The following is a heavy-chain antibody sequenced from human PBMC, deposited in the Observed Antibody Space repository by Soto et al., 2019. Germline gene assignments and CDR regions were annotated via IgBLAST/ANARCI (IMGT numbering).Heavy chain of an antibody. D-gene: IGHD1-1*01. V-gene: IGHV4-4*07. Sequence: QVRLQESGPGLVKPSETLSLTCTVSGASISNYYWSWIRQPAGKGLECLGRIYASGTTPYNPSLRSRVTVSVDMSKNQFSLYLNSVYAAGTAVYYCARESRSELGTVEYWGQVTLVTVSS. CDR1: GASISNYY. CDR3: ARESRSELGTVEY. J-gene: IGHJ4*02. CDR2: IYASGTT.